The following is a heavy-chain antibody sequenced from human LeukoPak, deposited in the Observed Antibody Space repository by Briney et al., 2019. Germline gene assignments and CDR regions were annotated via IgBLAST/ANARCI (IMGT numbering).Heavy chain of an antibody. V-gene: IGHV3-9*01. CDR2: LSWNSGSI. CDR3: AKGREDYYDSSRYYSSDY. CDR1: GFTFDDYA. Sequence: GRSLRLSCAACGFTFDDYAMHWVRHAPGKGLEWVSGLSWNSGSIGYADSVEGRFTISRDNAKNSLYLQMNSLRAEDTALYHCAKGREDYYDSSRYYSSDYSGHGTLVTVSS. D-gene: IGHD3-22*01. J-gene: IGHJ4*01.